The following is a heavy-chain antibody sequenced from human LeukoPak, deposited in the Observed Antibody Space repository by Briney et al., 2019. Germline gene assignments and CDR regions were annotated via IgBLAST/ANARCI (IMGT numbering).Heavy chain of an antibody. CDR3: AKGVYYYDSSGYSYYFDY. D-gene: IGHD3-22*01. CDR2: ISWNSGSI. J-gene: IGHJ4*02. Sequence: GGSLRLSCAASGFTFDDYAMHWVRQAPGKGLEWVSGISWNSGSIGYADSVKGRFTISRDNAKNSLYLQMNSLRAEDTAMYYCAKGVYYYDSSGYSYYFDYWGQGTLVTVSS. CDR1: GFTFDDYA. V-gene: IGHV3-9*01.